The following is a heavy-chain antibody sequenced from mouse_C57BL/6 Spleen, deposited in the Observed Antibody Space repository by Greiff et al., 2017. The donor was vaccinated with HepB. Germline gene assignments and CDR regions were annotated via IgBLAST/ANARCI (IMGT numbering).Heavy chain of an antibody. J-gene: IGHJ4*01. D-gene: IGHD1-1*01. Sequence: VQLVESGAELARPGASVKLSCKASGYTFTSYGISWVKQRTGQGLEWIGEIYPRSGNTYYNEKFKGKATLTADKSSSTAYMELRSLTSEDSAVYFCARSITTVVGGAMDYWGQGTSVTVSS. V-gene: IGHV1-81*01. CDR2: IYPRSGNT. CDR1: GYTFTSYG. CDR3: ARSITTVVGGAMDY.